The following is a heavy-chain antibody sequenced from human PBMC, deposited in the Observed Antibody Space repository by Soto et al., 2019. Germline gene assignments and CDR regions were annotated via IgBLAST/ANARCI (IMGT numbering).Heavy chain of an antibody. J-gene: IGHJ6*02. CDR1: GGTFSSYA. CDR3: ARRDDYSNNYFYYYGMDV. Sequence: QVQLVQSGADVKKPGSSVKVSCKASGGTFSSYAISWVRQAPGQGLEWVGGIIPIFGTANYAQKFQGRVTITADESTSTAYMELSSLRSEDTAVYYCARRDDYSNNYFYYYGMDVWGQGTTVTVSS. D-gene: IGHD4-4*01. CDR2: IIPIFGTA. V-gene: IGHV1-69*01.